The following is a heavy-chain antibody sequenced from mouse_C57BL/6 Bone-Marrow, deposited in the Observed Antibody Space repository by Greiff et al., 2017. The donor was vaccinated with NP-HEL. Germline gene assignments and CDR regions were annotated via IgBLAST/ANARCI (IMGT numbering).Heavy chain of an antibody. V-gene: IGHV5-4*01. J-gene: IGHJ4*01. Sequence: EVQRVESGGGLVKPGGSLKLSCAASGFTFSSYAMSWVRQTPEKRLEWVATISDGGSYTYYPDNVKGRFTISRDNAKNNLYLQMSHLKSEDTAMYYCARDYGNYARDYGGQGTSVTVSS. D-gene: IGHD2-1*01. CDR3: ARDYGNYARDY. CDR1: GFTFSSYA. CDR2: ISDGGSYT.